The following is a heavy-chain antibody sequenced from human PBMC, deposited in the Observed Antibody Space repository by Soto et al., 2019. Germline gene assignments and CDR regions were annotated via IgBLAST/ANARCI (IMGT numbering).Heavy chain of an antibody. J-gene: IGHJ5*02. Sequence: SVKVSCKASGFTFTSSAVQWVRQARGQRLEWIGWIVVGSGNTNYAQKFQERVTITRDMSTSTAYMELSSLRSEDTAVYYCAADRWNYLKGWFDPWGQGTLVTVSS. V-gene: IGHV1-58*01. CDR3: AADRWNYLKGWFDP. CDR1: GFTFTSSA. D-gene: IGHD1-7*01. CDR2: IVVGSGNT.